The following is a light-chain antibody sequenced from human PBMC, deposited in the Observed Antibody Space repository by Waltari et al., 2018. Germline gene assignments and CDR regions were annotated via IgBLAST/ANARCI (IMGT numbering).Light chain of an antibody. J-gene: IGLJ3*02. Sequence: QSALTQPASVSGSPGQSITISCTGTSSDVGAYNYVSWYQQHPDKAPQLSLSEPNNRPSGVSNRFSGSKSGNTASLTIAGLQAEDEADYYCSSPTSSSTLVFGGGTKLTVL. CDR1: SSDVGAYNY. CDR3: SSPTSSSTLV. CDR2: EPN. V-gene: IGLV2-14*01.